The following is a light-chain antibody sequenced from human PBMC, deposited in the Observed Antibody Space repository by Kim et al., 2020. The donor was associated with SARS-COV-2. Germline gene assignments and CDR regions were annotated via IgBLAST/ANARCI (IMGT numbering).Light chain of an antibody. CDR2: GRN. V-gene: IGLV3-19*01. CDR3: QSRDSGGNVL. CDR1: SLRSYY. Sequence: SSELTQDPAVSVALGQTVRITCQGDSLRSYYATWYQQRPRQAPVLVIYGRNNRPSGSPDRFSGSASGNTASLTISGAQAEDEAEFYCQSRDSGGNVLFGGATQLTVL. J-gene: IGLJ2*01.